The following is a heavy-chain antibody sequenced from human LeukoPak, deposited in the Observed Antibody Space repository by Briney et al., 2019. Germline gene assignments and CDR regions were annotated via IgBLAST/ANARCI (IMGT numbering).Heavy chain of an antibody. D-gene: IGHD2-15*01. J-gene: IGHJ4*02. Sequence: APVKVSCKASGYTFTSYYMHWVRQAPGQGLEWMGIINPSGGSTSYAQKFQGRVTMTRDTSTSTVFMELSSLRSEDTAVYYCARGRDIVVVVAADDLDYWGQGTLVTVSS. CDR2: INPSGGST. V-gene: IGHV1-46*01. CDR1: GYTFTSYY. CDR3: ARGRDIVVVVAADDLDY.